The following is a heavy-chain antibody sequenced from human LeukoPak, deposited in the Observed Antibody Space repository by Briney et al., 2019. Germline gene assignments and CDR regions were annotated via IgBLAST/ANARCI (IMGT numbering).Heavy chain of an antibody. D-gene: IGHD5-12*01. CDR2: ISSSSSTI. J-gene: IGHJ6*02. CDR3: AKESVATTYYYYYGMDV. CDR1: GFTFSSYS. Sequence: GGSLRLSCAASGFTFSSYSMNWVRQAPGKGLEWVSYISSSSSTIYYADSVKGRFTISRDNAKNSLYLQMNSLRAEDTAVYYCAKESVATTYYYYYGMDVWGQGTTVTVPS. V-gene: IGHV3-48*04.